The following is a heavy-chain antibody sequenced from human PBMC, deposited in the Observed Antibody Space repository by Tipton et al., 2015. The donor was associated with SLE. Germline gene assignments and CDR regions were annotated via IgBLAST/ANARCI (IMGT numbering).Heavy chain of an antibody. CDR2: INHSGST. Sequence: TLSLTCAVYGGSFSDYYWSWIRQPPGKGLEWIGEINHSGSTNYNPSLKSRVTISVDTSKNQFSLKLSSVTAADTAVYYCARDHRMVRGRDWGQGTLVTVSS. D-gene: IGHD3-10*01. CDR1: GGSFSDYY. V-gene: IGHV4-34*01. J-gene: IGHJ4*02. CDR3: ARDHRMVRGRD.